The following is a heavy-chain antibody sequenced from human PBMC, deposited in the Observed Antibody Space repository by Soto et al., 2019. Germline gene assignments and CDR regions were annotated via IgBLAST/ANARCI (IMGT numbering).Heavy chain of an antibody. Sequence: SETLSLTCTVSGGSISSYYWSWIRQPPGKGLEWIGYIYNSGSTNYNPSLKSRVTISVDTSRNQFSLKLSSVTAADTAVYYCARDGSRYCSSTSCYSGYYYYGMDVWGQGTTVTVSS. CDR1: GGSISSYY. CDR2: IYNSGST. D-gene: IGHD2-2*01. V-gene: IGHV4-59*01. CDR3: ARDGSRYCSSTSCYSGYYYYGMDV. J-gene: IGHJ6*02.